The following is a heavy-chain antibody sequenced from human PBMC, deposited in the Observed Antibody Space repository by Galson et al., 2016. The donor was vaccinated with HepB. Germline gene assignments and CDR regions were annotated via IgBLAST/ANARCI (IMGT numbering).Heavy chain of an antibody. CDR1: GGSMSYYY. J-gene: IGHJ6*02. D-gene: IGHD6-19*01. CDR2: IYYSEST. Sequence: ETLSLTCTVSGGSMSYYYWSWIRQPPGKGLEWIGYIYYSESTNYNPSLKSRVTISVDASKNQFSLRLTSVTAADTAVYYCARDDRGGWYGFHYGMDVWGQGTTVTVSS. V-gene: IGHV4-59*01. CDR3: ARDDRGGWYGFHYGMDV.